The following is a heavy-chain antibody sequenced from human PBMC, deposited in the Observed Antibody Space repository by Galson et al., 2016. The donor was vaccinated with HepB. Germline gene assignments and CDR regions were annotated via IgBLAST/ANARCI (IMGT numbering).Heavy chain of an antibody. J-gene: IGHJ4*02. Sequence: SLRLSCAASGISFSTYWMNWVSLAPGKGLQWVATINQDGSEKYSVDSLKGRFSISRADANNSVYLEMSSIRAEDTAVYFCARSRRERDSYGLAYWGQGTQVAVSS. D-gene: IGHD5-18*01. CDR1: GISFSTYW. CDR2: INQDGSEK. V-gene: IGHV3-7*03. CDR3: ARSRRERDSYGLAY.